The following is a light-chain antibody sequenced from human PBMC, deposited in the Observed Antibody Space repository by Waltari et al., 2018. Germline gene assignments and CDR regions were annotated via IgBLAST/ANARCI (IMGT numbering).Light chain of an antibody. CDR1: SSDIGAYDY. Sequence: QSALTQPASVSGSPGQSHTISGTGSSSDIGAYDYFSGYQQHPGEAPKLIIYDVTHRPSGISNRFSGSKSGSAASLTISGLQAEDEADYYCSSYTNRILVFGGGTKLTVL. CDR3: SSYTNRILV. CDR2: DVT. V-gene: IGLV2-14*03. J-gene: IGLJ2*01.